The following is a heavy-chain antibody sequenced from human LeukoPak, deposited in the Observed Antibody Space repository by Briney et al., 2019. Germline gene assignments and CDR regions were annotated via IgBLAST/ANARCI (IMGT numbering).Heavy chain of an antibody. CDR2: IYPGDSDT. D-gene: IGHD3-9*01. CDR1: GYSFNTNW. V-gene: IGHV5-51*01. J-gene: IGHJ4*02. CDR3: ARRKQYFDFDY. Sequence: ESLKISCKGSGYSFNTNWIAWVRQMPGNLEWMGIIYPGDSDTTYSPSFQGQVTISADKSISTAYLQWSSLKASDTAMYYCARRKQYFDFDYWGQGTLVTVSS.